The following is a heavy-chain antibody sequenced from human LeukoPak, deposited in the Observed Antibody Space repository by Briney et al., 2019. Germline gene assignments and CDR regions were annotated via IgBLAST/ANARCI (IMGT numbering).Heavy chain of an antibody. CDR1: GYSFTSYW. D-gene: IGHD1-26*01. CDR2: IYPGDSDT. J-gene: IGHJ4*02. V-gene: IGHV5-51*01. CDR3: ARPRSSWSSRQPFDY. Sequence: GESLKISCKGSGYSFTSYWIGWVRQMPGKGLKWMGIIYPGDSDTRYSPSFQGQVTISADKSISTAYLQWSSLKASDTAMYYCARPRSSWSSRQPFDYWGQGTLVTVSS.